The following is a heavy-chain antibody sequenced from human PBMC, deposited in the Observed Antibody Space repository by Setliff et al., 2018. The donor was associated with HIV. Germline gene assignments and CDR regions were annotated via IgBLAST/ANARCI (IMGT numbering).Heavy chain of an antibody. Sequence: SETLSLTCAVSGYSISSRYYWGWIRQSPGKGLEWIGNIYHTGSSYYNPSLNDRATISLDTSKNQFSLKLSSVTAADTAVYYCAREYGSGSYNWFDPWGQGPLVTVSS. CDR2: IYHTGSS. V-gene: IGHV4-38-2*02. CDR1: GYSISSRYY. D-gene: IGHD3-10*01. J-gene: IGHJ5*02. CDR3: AREYGSGSYNWFDP.